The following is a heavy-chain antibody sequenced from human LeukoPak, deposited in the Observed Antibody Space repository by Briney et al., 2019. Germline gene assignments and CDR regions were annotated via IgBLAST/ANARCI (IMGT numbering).Heavy chain of an antibody. V-gene: IGHV4-34*01. Sequence: PSETLSLTCAVYGGSFSGYYWSWIRQPPGKGLEWIGEINHSGSTNYNPSLKSRVTISVDTSKNQFSLKLSSVTAADTAVYYCARGPPVVVPAAPHYFQHWGQGTLVTVSS. D-gene: IGHD2-2*01. CDR2: INHSGST. J-gene: IGHJ1*01. CDR1: GGSFSGYY. CDR3: ARGPPVVVPAAPHYFQH.